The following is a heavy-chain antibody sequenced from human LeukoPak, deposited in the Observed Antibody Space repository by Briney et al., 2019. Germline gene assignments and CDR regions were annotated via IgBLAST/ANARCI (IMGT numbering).Heavy chain of an antibody. J-gene: IGHJ5*02. CDR2: ISGSGGST. CDR3: AKGSSSWYNWFDP. CDR1: GFTFTSYG. V-gene: IGHV3-23*01. D-gene: IGHD6-13*01. Sequence: GGTLRLSCAASGFTFTSYGMSWVRQAPGKGLEWVSGISGSGGSTHYADSVKGRFTISRDNSKNTLYLQMNSLRAEDTAVYYCAKGSSSWYNWFDPWGQGTLVTVSS.